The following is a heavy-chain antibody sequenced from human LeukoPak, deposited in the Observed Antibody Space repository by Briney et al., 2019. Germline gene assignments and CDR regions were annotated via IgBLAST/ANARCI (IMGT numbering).Heavy chain of an antibody. D-gene: IGHD2-21*02. CDR3: ARVGGNCGGDCDYFDY. Sequence: ASVKVSCKASGYTFTGYYMHWVRQAPGQGLEWMGWINPDSGGTNYAQKFQGRVTMTRDTSISTAYMELSRLRSDDTAVYYCARVGGNCGGDCDYFDYWGQGTLVTVSS. V-gene: IGHV1-2*02. J-gene: IGHJ4*02. CDR2: INPDSGGT. CDR1: GYTFTGYY.